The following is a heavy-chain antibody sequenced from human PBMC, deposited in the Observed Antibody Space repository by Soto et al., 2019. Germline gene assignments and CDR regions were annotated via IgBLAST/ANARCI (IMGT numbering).Heavy chain of an antibody. CDR2: LYSSGNT. CDR3: ARGPYSSGWYVVDY. V-gene: IGHV4-4*07. Sequence: LTCTVSGASISSYAWGWIRQPAGKGLEWIGRLYSSGNTNYNPSFKSRLTMSADTSKNQFSLKLSSVTAADTAVYYCARGPYSSGWYVVDYWGQGTLVTVSS. D-gene: IGHD6-19*01. CDR1: GASISSYA. J-gene: IGHJ4*02.